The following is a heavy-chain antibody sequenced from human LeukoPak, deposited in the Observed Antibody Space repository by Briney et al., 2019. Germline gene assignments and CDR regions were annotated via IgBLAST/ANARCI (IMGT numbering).Heavy chain of an antibody. V-gene: IGHV3-23*01. Sequence: PGGSLRLSCAASGFPFSSFVMNWVRQAPGKGLEWVSVIGADGGGIHYADSVKGRFTISRDNSKNTLFLQMDSLTAEDTAIYYCARCRTAPDRFFDYWGHGTLVTVSS. CDR3: ARCRTAPDRFFDY. J-gene: IGHJ4*01. CDR2: IGADGGGI. CDR1: GFPFSSFV. D-gene: IGHD3-3*01.